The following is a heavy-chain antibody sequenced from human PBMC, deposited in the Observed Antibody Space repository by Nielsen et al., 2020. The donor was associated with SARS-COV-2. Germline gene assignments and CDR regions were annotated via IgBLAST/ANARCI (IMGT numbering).Heavy chain of an antibody. Sequence: SGPTLVKPTQTLTLTCTFSGFSLSTSGMCVSWIRQPPGKALEWLARIDWDDDKYYSTSLKTRITISKDTSKNQVVLTMANMDPVYTATYYCARTSLSSGGSPRYDYWGQGTLVTVSS. CDR3: ARTSLSSGGSPRYDY. CDR2: IDWDDDK. J-gene: IGHJ4*02. V-gene: IGHV2-70*11. D-gene: IGHD2-15*01. CDR1: GFSLSTSGMC.